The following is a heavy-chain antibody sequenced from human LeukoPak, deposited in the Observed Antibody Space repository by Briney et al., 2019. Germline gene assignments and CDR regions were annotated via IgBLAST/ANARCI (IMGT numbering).Heavy chain of an antibody. V-gene: IGHV3-48*03. CDR3: ERGPSSPLTH. Sequence: PGGSLRLSCAASGFTFSSYEMNWVRQAPGKGREWVSYISSSGSTIYYADSVKGRFTIARYNAKSSLYLQMDSLRAEDTAVYYCERGPSSPLTHWGQGTLVTVSS. D-gene: IGHD6-6*01. CDR1: GFTFSSYE. CDR2: ISSSGSTI. J-gene: IGHJ4*02.